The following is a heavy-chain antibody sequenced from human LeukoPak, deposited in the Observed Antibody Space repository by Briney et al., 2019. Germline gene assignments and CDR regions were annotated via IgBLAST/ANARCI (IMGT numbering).Heavy chain of an antibody. D-gene: IGHD4-11*01. J-gene: IGHJ6*03. Sequence: SETLSLTCTVSGGSISSHYWSWIRQPPGKGLEWIGYIYYSGGTNYNPSLKSRVTISVDTSKNQFSLKLSSVTAADTAVYYCARASTTVTTGVPYYYYYMDVWGKGTTVTVSS. CDR3: ARASTTVTTGVPYYYYYMDV. V-gene: IGHV4-59*11. CDR2: IYYSGGT. CDR1: GGSISSHY.